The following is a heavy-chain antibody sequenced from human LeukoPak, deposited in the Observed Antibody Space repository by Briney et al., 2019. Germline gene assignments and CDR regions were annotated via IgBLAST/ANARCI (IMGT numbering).Heavy chain of an antibody. J-gene: IGHJ5*02. CDR3: AREQQLVPHTFDP. D-gene: IGHD6-13*01. V-gene: IGHV3-74*01. CDR2: INSDGSST. Sequence: GGSLRLSCAASGCTFSSYWMHWVRQAPGKGLVWVSRINSDGSSTSYADSVKGRFTISSDNAKNTLYLQMNSLRAEDTAVYYCAREQQLVPHTFDPWGQGTLVTVSS. CDR1: GCTFSSYW.